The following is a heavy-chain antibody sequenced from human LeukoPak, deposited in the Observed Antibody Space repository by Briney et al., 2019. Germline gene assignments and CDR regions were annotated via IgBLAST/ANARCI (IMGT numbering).Heavy chain of an antibody. CDR2: ISSTSSYV. CDR3: ARPDYDFWSGSPGGNYMDV. J-gene: IGHJ6*03. V-gene: IGHV3-21*01. Sequence: SGGSLRLSFAASGFTFTTYSMNWVRQAPGKGPEWVSSISSTSSYVYYADSVRGRFTISRDNAKNSLYLQMDSLRAEDTAVYYCARPDYDFWSGSPGGNYMDVWGKGTTVTVSS. CDR1: GFTFTTYS. D-gene: IGHD3-3*01.